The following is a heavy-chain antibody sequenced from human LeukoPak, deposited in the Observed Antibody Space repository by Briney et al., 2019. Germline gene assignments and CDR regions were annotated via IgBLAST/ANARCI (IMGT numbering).Heavy chain of an antibody. CDR1: GGSISSGGYY. CDR2: IFDSGSI. J-gene: IGHJ2*01. CDR3: ARRFSSSWYFDL. V-gene: IGHV4-31*03. D-gene: IGHD6-13*01. Sequence: SQTLSLTCSVSGGSISSGGYYWSWIRQRPGKGLEWIGYIFDSGSIYYNPSLRSRITISVDTSKNQFSLKLSSVTAADTAVYYCARRFSSSWYFDLWGRGTLVTVSS.